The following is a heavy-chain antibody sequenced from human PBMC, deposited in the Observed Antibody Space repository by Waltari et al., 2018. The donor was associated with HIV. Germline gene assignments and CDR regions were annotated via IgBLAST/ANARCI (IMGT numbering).Heavy chain of an antibody. V-gene: IGHV4-61*02. D-gene: IGHD3-3*01. CDR2: IYSSDTS. Sequence: QVQLQESGPGLVKPSQTLSLTCTVSGDYISSGHYSWSWIRQPAGKGLEWIGHIYSSDTSNYTPSLKSRVTMSLDTSSNRFSLHLSSVTAADTAVYYCARQRPDFFGVVPNFFDYWGQGILVTVSS. CDR3: ARQRPDFFGVVPNFFDY. J-gene: IGHJ4*02. CDR1: GDYISSGHYS.